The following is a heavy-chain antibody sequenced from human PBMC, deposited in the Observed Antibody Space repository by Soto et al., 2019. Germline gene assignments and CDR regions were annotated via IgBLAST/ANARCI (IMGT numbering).Heavy chain of an antibody. V-gene: IGHV1-18*01. CDR3: ARDAPTIAAQDDY. D-gene: IGHD6-13*01. Sequence: QVQLVQSGAEVKQPGASVKVSCKASGYTFTSYGITWVRQAPGQGLEWMGWISAYNGNTNYAEKLQGRVTMTTDTSPSIAYMELRSLRSDVTAVYYCARDAPTIAAQDDYWGQGTLVTVSS. CDR1: GYTFTSYG. CDR2: ISAYNGNT. J-gene: IGHJ4*02.